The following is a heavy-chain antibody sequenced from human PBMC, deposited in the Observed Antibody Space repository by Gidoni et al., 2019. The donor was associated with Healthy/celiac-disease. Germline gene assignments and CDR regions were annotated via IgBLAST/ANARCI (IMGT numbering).Heavy chain of an antibody. Sequence: QVQLQESGPGLVKPSETLSLTCTVSGGSISSYYWSWIRQPPGKGLEWIGYIYYSGSTNYNPSLKSRVTISVDTSKNQFSLKLSSVTAADTAVYYCARHDYYYYYYMDVWGKGTTVTVSS. V-gene: IGHV4-59*08. CDR2: IYYSGST. J-gene: IGHJ6*03. CDR1: GGSISSYY. CDR3: ARHDYYYYYYMDV.